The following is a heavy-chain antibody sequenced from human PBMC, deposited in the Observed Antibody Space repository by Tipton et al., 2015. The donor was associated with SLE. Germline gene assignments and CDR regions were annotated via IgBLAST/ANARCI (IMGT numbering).Heavy chain of an antibody. Sequence: TLSLTCTVSGGSISSYYWSWIRQPPGKGLEWIGYIYYSGSTNYNPSLKSRVTISVDTSKNQFSLKLSSVTAADTAVYYCARELAEYSSSSGLSDYYYYYMDVWGKRTTVTVSS. CDR1: GGSISSYY. D-gene: IGHD6-6*01. CDR2: IYYSGST. J-gene: IGHJ6*03. CDR3: ARELAEYSSSSGLSDYYYYYMDV. V-gene: IGHV4-59*12.